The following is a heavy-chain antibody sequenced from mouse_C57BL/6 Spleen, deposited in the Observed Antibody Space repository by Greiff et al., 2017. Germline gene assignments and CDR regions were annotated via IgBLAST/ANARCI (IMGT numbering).Heavy chain of an antibody. CDR2: IDPETGGT. CDR3: TRSAGTDYARDY. D-gene: IGHD4-1*01. V-gene: IGHV1-15*01. CDR1: GYTFTDYE. J-gene: IGHJ4*01. Sequence: QVQLQQSGAELVRPGASVTLSCKASGYTFTDYEMHWVKQTPVHGLEWIGAIDPETGGTAYNQKFKGKVILTADKSSSTAYMELRSLTSEDSAVYYCTRSAGTDYARDYWGQGTSVTVSS.